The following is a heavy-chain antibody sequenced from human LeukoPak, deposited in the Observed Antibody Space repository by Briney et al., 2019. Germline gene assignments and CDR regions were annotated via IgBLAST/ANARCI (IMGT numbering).Heavy chain of an antibody. Sequence: SETLSLTCAVYGGSFSGYYWSWIRQPPGKGLEWIGEINHSGSTNYNPSLKSRVTISVDTSKNQFSLKLSSVTAADTAVYYCARDLRAVAGDFDYWGQGTLVTVSS. D-gene: IGHD6-19*01. V-gene: IGHV4-34*01. CDR3: ARDLRAVAGDFDY. CDR2: INHSGST. CDR1: GGSFSGYY. J-gene: IGHJ4*02.